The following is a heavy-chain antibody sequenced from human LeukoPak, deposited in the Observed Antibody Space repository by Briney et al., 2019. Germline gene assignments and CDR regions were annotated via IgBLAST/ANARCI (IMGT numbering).Heavy chain of an antibody. D-gene: IGHD1-7*01. CDR2: INTDGSST. V-gene: IGHV3-74*01. CDR3: ARDRDWNSGFDY. J-gene: IGHJ4*02. CDR1: GFTFSNYW. Sequence: GGSLRLSCAASGFTFSNYWMHWVRQAPGKGLVWVSRINTDGSSTSYVDSVKGRFTISRDNAKNSLNLQMNSLRVEDTAVYYCARDRDWNSGFDYWGQGTLVTVSS.